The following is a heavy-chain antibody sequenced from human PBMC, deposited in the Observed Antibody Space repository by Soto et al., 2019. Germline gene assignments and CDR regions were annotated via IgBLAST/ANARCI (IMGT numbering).Heavy chain of an antibody. CDR1: GFTFSSYS. D-gene: IGHD6-6*01. V-gene: IGHV3-21*01. J-gene: IGHJ4*02. CDR2: ISSSSSYI. Sequence: GGSLRLSCAASGFTFSSYSMNWVRQAPGKGLEWVSSISSSSSYIYYADSVKGRFTISRDNAKNSLYLQMNSLRAEDTAVYYCARDLEARHYFDYWGQGTLVTVSS. CDR3: ARDLEARHYFDY.